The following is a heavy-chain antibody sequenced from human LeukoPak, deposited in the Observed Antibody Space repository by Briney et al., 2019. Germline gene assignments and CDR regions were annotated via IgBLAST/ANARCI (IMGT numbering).Heavy chain of an antibody. V-gene: IGHV1-69*01. D-gene: IGHD3-22*01. CDR2: IIPIFGTA. CDR1: GGTFSSYA. CDR3: ARDRHYDSSGYYYEGWFDP. Sequence: SVKVSCKASGGTFSSYAVSWVRQAPGQGLEWMGGIIPIFGTANYAQKFQGRVTITADESTSTAYMELSSLRSEDTAVYYCARDRHYDSSGYYYEGWFDPWGQGTLVTVSS. J-gene: IGHJ5*02.